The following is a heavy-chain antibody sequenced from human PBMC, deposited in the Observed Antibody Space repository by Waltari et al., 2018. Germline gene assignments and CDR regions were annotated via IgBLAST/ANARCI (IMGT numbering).Heavy chain of an antibody. J-gene: IGHJ3*02. CDR3: GRDVYGDYVGGGGGAFDI. Sequence: EVQLVESGGGLVKPGGSLRLSCAASGFTLSTYSMNWVRQAPGKGLEWVSSISSRSYIYYVDSVKCRFTSSRDNAKNSLYLQMNSLRAEDTAVYYCGRDVYGDYVGGGGGAFDIWGQGTMVTVSS. V-gene: IGHV3-21*01. CDR2: ISSRSYI. CDR1: GFTLSTYS. D-gene: IGHD4-17*01.